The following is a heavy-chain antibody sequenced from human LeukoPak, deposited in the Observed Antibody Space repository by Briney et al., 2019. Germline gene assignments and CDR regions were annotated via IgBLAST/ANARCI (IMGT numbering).Heavy chain of an antibody. Sequence: SETLSLTFTVSGGSISSYYWSRIRQPPGKGLEWIGYIYYSGSTNYNPSLKSRVTISVDTSKNQFSLKLSSVTAADTAVYYCARVDGQGWFDPWGQGTLVTVSS. CDR1: GGSISSYY. J-gene: IGHJ5*02. CDR2: IYYSGST. CDR3: ARVDGQGWFDP. V-gene: IGHV4-59*01. D-gene: IGHD3/OR15-3a*01.